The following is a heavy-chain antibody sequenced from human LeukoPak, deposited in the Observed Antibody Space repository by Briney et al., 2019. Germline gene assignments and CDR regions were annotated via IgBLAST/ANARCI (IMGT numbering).Heavy chain of an antibody. D-gene: IGHD5-18*01. CDR1: GFTFRTYW. CDR3: ARVYQLAR. J-gene: IGHJ4*02. V-gene: IGHV3-74*01. CDR2: INEGGSIT. Sequence: PGGSLRLSCAVSGFTFRTYWMHWVRQVPGEGLVWVSRINEGGSITNYADSVKGRFSISRDNAENTLYLQMNSLRAEDTAVYYCARVYQLARWGQGTLVTVSS.